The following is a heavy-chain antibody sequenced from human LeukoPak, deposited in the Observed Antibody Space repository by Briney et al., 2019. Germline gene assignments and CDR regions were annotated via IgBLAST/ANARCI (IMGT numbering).Heavy chain of an antibody. D-gene: IGHD5/OR15-5a*01. CDR3: ARRPLPDPAAESFYYYYYYGMDV. Sequence: SGTLSLTCAVSGGSISSSNWWSWVRQPPGKGLEWIGEIYHSGSTNYNPSLKSRVTISVDKSKNQFSLKLSSVTAADTAVYYCARRPLPDPAAESFYYYYYYGMDVWGQGTTVTVSS. V-gene: IGHV4-4*02. CDR1: GGSISSSNW. CDR2: IYHSGST. J-gene: IGHJ6*02.